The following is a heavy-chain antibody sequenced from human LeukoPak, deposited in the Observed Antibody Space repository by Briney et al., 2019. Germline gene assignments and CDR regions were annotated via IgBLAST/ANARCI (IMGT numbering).Heavy chain of an antibody. CDR3: AIPSSYDGSRYYHAY. D-gene: IGHD3-22*01. CDR2: IGQDGIET. J-gene: IGHJ4*02. CDR1: GISFASYW. V-gene: IGHV3-7*01. Sequence: GGSLRLSCAASGISFASYWVTWVRQAPGKGLEWVANIGQDGIETVYEGSVKGRFTISRDNARNLLFLQMNSLRADDTAVYYCAIPSSYDGSRYYHAYWGQGTLVSVSS.